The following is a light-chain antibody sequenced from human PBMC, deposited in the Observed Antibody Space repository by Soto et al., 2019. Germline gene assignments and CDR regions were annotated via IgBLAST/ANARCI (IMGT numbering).Light chain of an antibody. V-gene: IGKV1-5*03. CDR1: QSISSW. Sequence: DIQMTQSPSTLSASVGDRVTITCRASQSISSWLAWYQQKPGKAPKLLIYKASILESGVPSRCSSSASGTEFTLAISSLQPDDFATYYCQQCNSYPFTFGPGTTVDFK. CDR3: QQCNSYPFT. CDR2: KAS. J-gene: IGKJ3*01.